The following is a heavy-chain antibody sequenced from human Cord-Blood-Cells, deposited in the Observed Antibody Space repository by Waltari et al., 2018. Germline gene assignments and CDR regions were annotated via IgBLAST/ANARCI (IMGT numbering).Heavy chain of an antibody. J-gene: IGHJ4*01. D-gene: IGHD7-27*01. V-gene: IGHV3-15*01. CDR2: SKRTTDCGTT. Sequence: EVQLVESGGGLVKPGGSLRLSFAASGFTFSNAWMSWVRQAPGKGVEGVRRSKRTTDCGTTDFAAHLKCRFTNSRDESKKPLYLQMNSMKTEDTAVYYCTTGRIWGDGGYWGHGTLVTVSS. CDR3: TTGRIWGDGGY. CDR1: GFTFSNAW.